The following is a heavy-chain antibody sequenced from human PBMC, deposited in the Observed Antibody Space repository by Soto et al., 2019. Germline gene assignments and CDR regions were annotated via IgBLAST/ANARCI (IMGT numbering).Heavy chain of an antibody. CDR3: ASPQGYSGYDSVYDAFDI. D-gene: IGHD5-12*01. Sequence: ASVKVSCKASGYTFANYDISWVRQAPGQGLEWMGLVSASNANTNYAQKLQGRVTMTTDTSTNTAYMELRSLRSDDTAVYYCASPQGYSGYDSVYDAFDIWGQGTMVTVSS. J-gene: IGHJ3*02. V-gene: IGHV1-18*01. CDR1: GYTFANYD. CDR2: VSASNANT.